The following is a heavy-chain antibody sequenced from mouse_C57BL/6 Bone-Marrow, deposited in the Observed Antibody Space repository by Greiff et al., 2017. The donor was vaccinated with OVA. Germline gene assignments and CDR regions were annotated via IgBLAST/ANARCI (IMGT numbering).Heavy chain of an antibody. V-gene: IGHV1-18*01. Sequence: EVQVVESGPELVKPGASVKIPCKASGYTFTDYNMDWVKQSHGKSLEWIGDINPNNGGTIYNQKFKGKATLTVDKSSSTAYMELRSLTSEDTAVYYCARRIVDRYAMDYWGQGTSVTVSS. D-gene: IGHD1-1*01. J-gene: IGHJ4*01. CDR2: INPNNGGT. CDR3: ARRIVDRYAMDY. CDR1: GYTFTDYN.